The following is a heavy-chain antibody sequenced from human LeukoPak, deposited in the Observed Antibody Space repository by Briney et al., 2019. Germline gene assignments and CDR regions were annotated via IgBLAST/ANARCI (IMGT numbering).Heavy chain of an antibody. CDR2: ISSNGGST. J-gene: IGHJ4*02. Sequence: PGGSLRLSCSATGFTFSSYAMHWVRQAPGKGLEYVSAISSNGGSTYYADSVKGRFTISRDNSKNTLYLQMSSLRAEDTAVYYSMRDPSVLVPFDYWGQGTLVTVSS. D-gene: IGHD3-10*02. CDR1: GFTFSSYA. CDR3: MRDPSVLVPFDY. V-gene: IGHV3-64D*09.